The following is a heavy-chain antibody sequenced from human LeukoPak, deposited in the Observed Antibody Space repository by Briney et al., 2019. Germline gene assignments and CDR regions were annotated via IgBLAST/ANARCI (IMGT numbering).Heavy chain of an antibody. CDR2: IYSGGTT. CDR3: ARDLGGTTSSLDY. Sequence: PGGSLRLSCAASGFAVSRNYMTWVRQAPGKGLECVSIIYSGGTTYYADSVKGRFTISRDNSQNMLYLQMNSLRDEDTALYYCARDLGGTTSSLDYWGQGTLVTVSS. V-gene: IGHV3-53*05. J-gene: IGHJ4*02. D-gene: IGHD1-26*01. CDR1: GFAVSRNY.